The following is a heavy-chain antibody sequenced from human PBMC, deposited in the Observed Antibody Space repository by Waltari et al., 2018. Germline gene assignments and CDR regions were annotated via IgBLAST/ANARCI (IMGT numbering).Heavy chain of an antibody. CDR2: IYYSGST. Sequence: QVQLQESGPGLVKPSETLSLTCTVSGGSISSHYWSWIRQPPGKGLEWIGYIYYSGSTNYNPSLKSRVTISVDTSKNQFSLKLSSVTAADTAVYYCARGYDDLFSSAFDIWGQGTMVTVSS. J-gene: IGHJ3*02. D-gene: IGHD3-22*01. V-gene: IGHV4-59*11. CDR1: GGSISSHY. CDR3: ARGYDDLFSSAFDI.